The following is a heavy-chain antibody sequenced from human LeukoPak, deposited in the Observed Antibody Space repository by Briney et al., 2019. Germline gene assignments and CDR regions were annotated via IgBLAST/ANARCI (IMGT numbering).Heavy chain of an antibody. J-gene: IGHJ4*02. Sequence: ASVKVSCKASGYTFTSYGISWVRQAPGQGLEWMGWISAYNGSTNYAQKLQGRVTMTTDTSTSTAYMELRSLRPDDTAVYYCARDLPGYCSGGSCYSSDYWGQGTLVTVSS. V-gene: IGHV1-18*01. CDR2: ISAYNGST. CDR1: GYTFTSYG. CDR3: ARDLPGYCSGGSCYSSDY. D-gene: IGHD2-15*01.